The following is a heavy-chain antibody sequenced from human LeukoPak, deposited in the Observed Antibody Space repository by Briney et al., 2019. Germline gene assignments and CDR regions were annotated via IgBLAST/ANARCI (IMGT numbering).Heavy chain of an antibody. CDR3: ARFKVGTNTTQKNAFDI. CDR1: GFTFSNYA. D-gene: IGHD1-1*01. Sequence: GGSLRLTCAASGFTFSNYAMHWVRQAPGKGLEWVAVISFDATKEYFGKSVKGRFTISRDNSKATLYLQMHRLRIEDTALYFCARFKVGTNTTQKNAFDIWGRGTVVAVSS. V-gene: IGHV3-30*01. J-gene: IGHJ3*02. CDR2: ISFDATKE.